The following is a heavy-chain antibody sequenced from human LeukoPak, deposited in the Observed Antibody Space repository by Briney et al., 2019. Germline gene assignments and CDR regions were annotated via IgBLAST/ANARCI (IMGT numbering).Heavy chain of an antibody. CDR1: GYSISNRYY. V-gene: IGHV4-38-2*02. D-gene: IGHD4-11*01. CDR2: IYHSGST. J-gene: IGHJ4*02. CDR3: ARATDYPWYFDY. Sequence: PSETLSLTCTVSGYSISNRYYWGWIRQPPGKGLEWIGSIYHSGSTDYNASLKSRVTISVDTSKNQFSLKLSSVTAADTAVYYCARATDYPWYFDYWGQGTLVTVSS.